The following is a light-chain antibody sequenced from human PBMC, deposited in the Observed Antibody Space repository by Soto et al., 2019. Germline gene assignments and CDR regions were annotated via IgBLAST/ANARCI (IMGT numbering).Light chain of an antibody. CDR1: SGSIASNY. CDR3: QSYDSSTVV. J-gene: IGLJ2*01. CDR2: EDN. V-gene: IGLV6-57*04. Sequence: NFMLTQPHSVSESPGKTVTISCTRSSGSIASNYVQWYQQRPGIAPTTVIYEDNQRPSGVPDRFSGSIDSSSNSASLTISGLKTEDEADYYCQSYDSSTVVFGGGTKMTV.